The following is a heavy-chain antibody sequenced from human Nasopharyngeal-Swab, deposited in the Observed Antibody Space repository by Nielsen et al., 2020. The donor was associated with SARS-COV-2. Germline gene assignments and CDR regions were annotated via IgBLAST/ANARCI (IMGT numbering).Heavy chain of an antibody. D-gene: IGHD3-3*01. CDR2: ISSSSSYI. J-gene: IGHJ4*02. CDR3: ARVGGLPFLEWLLSDDY. Sequence: GGSLRLSCAASGFTFSSYSMNWVRQAPGKGLEWVSSISSSSSYIYYADSVKGRFTISRDNAKNSLYLRMNSLRVEDTAVYYCARVGGLPFLEWLLSDDYWGQGTLVTVSS. CDR1: GFTFSSYS. V-gene: IGHV3-21*01.